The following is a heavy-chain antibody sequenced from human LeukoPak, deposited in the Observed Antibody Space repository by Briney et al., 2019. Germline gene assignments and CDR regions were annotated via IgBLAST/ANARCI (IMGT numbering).Heavy chain of an antibody. D-gene: IGHD6-6*01. CDR1: GYTFTSYG. Sequence: ASGKVSCKASGYTFTSYGISWVRQAPGQGLEWMGWISAYNGNTNYAQKLQGRVTMTTDTSTSTAYMELRSLRSDDTAVYYCARGGRTTSSSSVSGYYYYGMDVWGQGTTVTVSS. CDR2: ISAYNGNT. J-gene: IGHJ6*02. V-gene: IGHV1-18*01. CDR3: ARGGRTTSSSSVSGYYYYGMDV.